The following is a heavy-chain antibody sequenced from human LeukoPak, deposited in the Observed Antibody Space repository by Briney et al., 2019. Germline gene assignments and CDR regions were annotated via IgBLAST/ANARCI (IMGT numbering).Heavy chain of an antibody. Sequence: SVKVSCKASGGTFSSYAISWVRQAPGQGLEWMGRIIPILGTANYAQKFQGRVTITADKSTSTAYMELSSLRSEDTAVYYCARDRSGYKFDYWGQGTLVTVSS. D-gene: IGHD3-3*01. CDR1: GGTFSSYA. CDR2: IIPILGTA. V-gene: IGHV1-69*04. J-gene: IGHJ4*02. CDR3: ARDRSGYKFDY.